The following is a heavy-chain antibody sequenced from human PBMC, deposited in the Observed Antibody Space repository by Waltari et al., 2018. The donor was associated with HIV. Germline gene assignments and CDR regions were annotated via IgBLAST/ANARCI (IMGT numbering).Heavy chain of an antibody. CDR3: ARGGITIFGGSVWFDP. Sequence: QVQLQESGPGLVKPSETLSLTCTVSGGSISSYYWSWIRQPPGKGLEWIGFIYYSGSTNFTPSLKSRVTISVDTSKNQFSRKLSSVTAADTAVYYCARGGITIFGGSVWFDPWGQGTLVTVSS. CDR2: IYYSGST. CDR1: GGSISSYY. J-gene: IGHJ5*02. V-gene: IGHV4-59*01. D-gene: IGHD3-3*01.